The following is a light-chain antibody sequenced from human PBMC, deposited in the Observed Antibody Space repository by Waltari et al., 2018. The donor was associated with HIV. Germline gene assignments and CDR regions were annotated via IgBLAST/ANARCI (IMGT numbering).Light chain of an antibody. CDR1: SSDVGGYNY. CDR3: SSYASRYNYV. CDR2: DVN. J-gene: IGLJ2*01. Sequence: QSALTQPRSVSGSPGQSVTISCTGSSSDVGGYNYFSWYQHHPGKAPKLMSYDVNRRPSGGPGRFSGFKSGNTASLTISGLEAEDEGDYFCSSYASRYNYVFGGGTSLTVL. V-gene: IGLV2-11*01.